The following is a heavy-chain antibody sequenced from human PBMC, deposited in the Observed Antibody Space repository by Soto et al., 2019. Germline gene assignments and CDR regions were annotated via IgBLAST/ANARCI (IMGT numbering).Heavy chain of an antibody. CDR3: ANAYDLSTGPDY. Sequence: VQLVQSGGGVVQPGRFLRLSCEVSGFSFKNYAMHWVRQAPGKGLEWVAVISEDGTNQYYAGSVEGRFTISRDNSKSTLYLQMNRRIFDDTAVYYCANAYDLSTGPDYWGQGTLVTVSA. CDR1: GFSFKNYA. D-gene: IGHD3-9*01. J-gene: IGHJ4*02. V-gene: IGHV3-30*18. CDR2: ISEDGTNQ.